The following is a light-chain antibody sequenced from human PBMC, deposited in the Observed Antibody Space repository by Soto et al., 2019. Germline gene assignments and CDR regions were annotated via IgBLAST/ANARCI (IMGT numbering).Light chain of an antibody. CDR3: QQRSNWILT. CDR1: QSVSSY. J-gene: IGKJ4*01. V-gene: IGKV3-11*01. CDR2: DAS. Sequence: EIVLTQSPATLSLSPGERATLSCRASQSVSSYLAWYQQKPGQAPRLLIYDASNRATGIPARFSGSGSGTDLPLAISSLEPEDFAVYYCQQRSNWILTFGGGTKVEIK.